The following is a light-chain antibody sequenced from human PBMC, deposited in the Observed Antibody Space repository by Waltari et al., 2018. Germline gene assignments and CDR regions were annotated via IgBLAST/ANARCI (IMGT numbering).Light chain of an antibody. CDR3: QQYVTLPAT. CDR2: DAS. J-gene: IGKJ1*01. Sequence: IVLTQSPGTLSLSPGERATLSCRASQSVSRSLAWYQQKPGQAPRLLIYDASSRATGVPDRFSGSGSGTDFSLTISRLEPEDFAVYYCQQYVTLPATFGQGTKVEIK. V-gene: IGKV3-20*01. CDR1: QSVSRS.